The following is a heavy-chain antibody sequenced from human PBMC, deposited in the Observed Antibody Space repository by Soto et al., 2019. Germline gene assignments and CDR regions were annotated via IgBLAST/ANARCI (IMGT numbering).Heavy chain of an antibody. Sequence: QVQLQQWGAGLLKPSETLSLTCAVYGGSFSGYYWSWIRQTPGKGLEWIGEINDSGSTNNNPSLRYRVTFLGGTPMTEFYLKLSSETAVDTPVYYCARGLLLWFGELSRRGGYYYYMDVWGKGTTVTVSS. V-gene: IGHV4-34*01. CDR2: INDSGST. CDR1: GGSFSGYY. D-gene: IGHD3-10*01. J-gene: IGHJ6*03. CDR3: ARGLLLWFGELSRRGGYYYYMDV.